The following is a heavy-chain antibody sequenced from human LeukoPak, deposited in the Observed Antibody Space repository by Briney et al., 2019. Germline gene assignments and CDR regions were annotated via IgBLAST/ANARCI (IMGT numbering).Heavy chain of an antibody. Sequence: PGRSLRLSCAASGFTFDDYAMHWVRQAPGKGLEWVSGISWNSGSIGYADSVKGRFTISRDNAKNSLYLQMNSLRAEDTALYYCAKGPYYYYGMDVWGQGTTVTVSS. CDR3: AKGPYYYYGMDV. CDR1: GFTFDDYA. CDR2: ISWNSGSI. V-gene: IGHV3-9*01. J-gene: IGHJ6*02.